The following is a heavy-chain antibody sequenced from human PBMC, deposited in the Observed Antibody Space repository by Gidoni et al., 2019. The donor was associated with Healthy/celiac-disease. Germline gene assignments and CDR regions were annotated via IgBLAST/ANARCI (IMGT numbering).Heavy chain of an antibody. J-gene: IGHJ4*02. CDR2: IISIFGTA. V-gene: IGHV1-69*01. D-gene: IGHD1-26*01. Sequence: QVQLVQSGAEVKKPGYSVKVSCKASGGTFSSYAISWVRQAPGQGLEWMGGIISIFGTANYAQKFQGRVTITADESTSTAYMELSSLRSEDTAVYYRARSWLDGSGPLFDYWGQGTLVTVSS. CDR1: GGTFSSYA. CDR3: ARSWLDGSGPLFDY.